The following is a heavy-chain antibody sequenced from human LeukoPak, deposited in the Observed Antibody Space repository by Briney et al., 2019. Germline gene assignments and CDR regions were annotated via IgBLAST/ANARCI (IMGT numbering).Heavy chain of an antibody. D-gene: IGHD4-17*01. Sequence: SQTLSLTCAVSGGSISSGGYSWSWIRQPPGKGLEWIGYIYHSGSTYYNPSLKSRVTISVDRSKNQFSLKLSSVTAADTAVYYCARVRAPPANGDNRFSWFDPWGQGTLVTVSS. CDR3: ARVRAPPANGDNRFSWFDP. CDR2: IYHSGST. V-gene: IGHV4-30-2*01. CDR1: GGSISSGGYS. J-gene: IGHJ5*02.